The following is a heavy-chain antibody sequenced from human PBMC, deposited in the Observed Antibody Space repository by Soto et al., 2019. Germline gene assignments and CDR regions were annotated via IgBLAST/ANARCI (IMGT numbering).Heavy chain of an antibody. CDR2: IYYSGST. D-gene: IGHD6-13*01. V-gene: IGHV4-31*03. CDR3: ARVNSSSSHYYYYMDV. CDR1: GGSISSGGYY. J-gene: IGHJ6*03. Sequence: SQTLSLTCTVSGGSISSGGYYWSWIRQHPGKGLEWIGYIYYSGSTYYNPSLKSRVTISVDTSKNQFSLKLRSVTAADTAVYYCARVNSSSSHYYYYMDVWGKGTTVTVSS.